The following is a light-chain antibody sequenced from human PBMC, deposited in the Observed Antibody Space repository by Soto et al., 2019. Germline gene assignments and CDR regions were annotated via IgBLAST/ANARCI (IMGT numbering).Light chain of an antibody. CDR3: ATWDDDLYTPI. J-gene: IGLJ2*01. Sequence: QSVLTQPPSVSGAPGQRVTISCTGSSSNTGAGYDVHWYQQVPGTAPKLLIYNNNQRPSGVSDRFSGSKSGTSASLAITGLRSDDEADYYCATWDDDLYTPIIGGGTKLTVL. V-gene: IGLV1-40*01. CDR2: NNN. CDR1: SSNTGAGYD.